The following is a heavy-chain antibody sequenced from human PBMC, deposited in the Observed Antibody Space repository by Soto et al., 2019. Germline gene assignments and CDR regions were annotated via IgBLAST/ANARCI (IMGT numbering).Heavy chain of an antibody. CDR2: ISHSGNT. CDR3: ARGNPFYFWTPDAFDF. Sequence: SETLSLTCTVSGASIITSNWWSWVRQPSGKGLEWIGEISHSGNTNYNPSLKSRVTISVDKSKSQFSLRLTSVTAADTAVYFCARGNPFYFWTPDAFDFWGRGTLVTVSS. D-gene: IGHD3-16*01. V-gene: IGHV4-4*02. J-gene: IGHJ3*01. CDR1: GASIITSNW.